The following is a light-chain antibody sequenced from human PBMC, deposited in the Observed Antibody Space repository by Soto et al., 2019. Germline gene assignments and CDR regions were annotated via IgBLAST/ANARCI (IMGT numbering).Light chain of an antibody. CDR2: AAS. CDR1: RNMNRY. Sequence: DIQLTQSPSSLSASVGDNVTITCRASRNMNRYLNWYQQKVGQAPRLLIYAASGLPSGVASRFTGSGSGTDFSMTIARLEADDVATYCCQQTYSPPRTFGQGTKVDIK. J-gene: IGKJ2*01. V-gene: IGKV1-39*01. CDR3: QQTYSPPRT.